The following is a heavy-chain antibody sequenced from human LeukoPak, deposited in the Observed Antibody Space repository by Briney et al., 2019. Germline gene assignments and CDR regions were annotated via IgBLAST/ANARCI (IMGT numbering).Heavy chain of an antibody. Sequence: SETLSLTCTVSGGSVSSGSYYWSWIRQPPGKGLEWIGYIYYSGSTNYNPSLKSRVTISVDTSKNQFSLKLSSVTAADTAVYYCATTGGLRNWFDPWGQGTLVTVSS. CDR3: ATTGGLRNWFDP. CDR1: GGSVSSGSYY. V-gene: IGHV4-61*01. J-gene: IGHJ5*02. D-gene: IGHD5-12*01. CDR2: IYYSGST.